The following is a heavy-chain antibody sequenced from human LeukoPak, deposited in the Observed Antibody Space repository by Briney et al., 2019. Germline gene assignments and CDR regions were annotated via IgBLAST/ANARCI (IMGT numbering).Heavy chain of an antibody. CDR2: IYYSGSA. V-gene: IGHV4-59*08. CDR1: GGSISSYY. D-gene: IGHD6-19*01. Sequence: PSETLSLTCTVSGGSISSYYWSWIRQPPGKGLEWIGYIYYSGSANYNPSLKSRVTISVDTSKNQFSLKLSSVTAADTAVYYCARTVAGTDYYFDYWGQGTLVNVSS. CDR3: ARTVAGTDYYFDY. J-gene: IGHJ4*02.